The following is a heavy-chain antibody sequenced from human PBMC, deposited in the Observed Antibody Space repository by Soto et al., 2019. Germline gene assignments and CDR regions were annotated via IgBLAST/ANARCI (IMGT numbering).Heavy chain of an antibody. V-gene: IGHV1-24*01. CDR2: FDPEDGET. D-gene: IGHD3-3*01. J-gene: IGHJ5*02. CDR3: ATESLAATRVGFDP. CDR1: GYTLTELS. Sequence: ASVKVSCKVSGYTLTELSMHWVRQAPGKGLEWMGGFDPEDGETIYAQKFQGRVTMTEDTSTDTAYMELSSLRSEDTAVYYCATESLAATRVGFDPWGQGTLVTVSS.